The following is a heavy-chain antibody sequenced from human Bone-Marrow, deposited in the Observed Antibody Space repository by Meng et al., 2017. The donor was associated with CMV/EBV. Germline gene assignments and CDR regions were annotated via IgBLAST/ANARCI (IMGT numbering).Heavy chain of an antibody. V-gene: IGHV4-38-2*02. CDR1: GYFISSCYY. CDR3: ARDFTTPSEVVPNANYYYYGMDV. J-gene: IGHJ6*02. Sequence: SETLSLTCTVSGYFISSCYYWGWIRQPPGKGLELIGSIYHSGSTYYNPSLKSRVTISVDTSKNQFSLKLSSVTAADTAVYYCARDFTTPSEVVPNANYYYYGMDVWGQGTTVTVSS. CDR2: IYHSGST. D-gene: IGHD2-2*01.